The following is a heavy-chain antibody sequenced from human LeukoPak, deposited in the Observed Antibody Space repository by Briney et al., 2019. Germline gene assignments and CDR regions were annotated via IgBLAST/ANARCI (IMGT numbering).Heavy chain of an antibody. CDR2: ISGSGGST. J-gene: IGHJ4*02. CDR1: GFTVSSNY. V-gene: IGHV3-23*01. Sequence: GGSLRISFSASGFTVSSNYMSLVRQAPGKGPGLVSAISGSGGSTYYADSVKGRFTISRDNSKNTLYLQMNSLRAEDTAVYYCAKAPEGSGSFPLFDYWGQGTLVTVSS. D-gene: IGHD3-10*01. CDR3: AKAPEGSGSFPLFDY.